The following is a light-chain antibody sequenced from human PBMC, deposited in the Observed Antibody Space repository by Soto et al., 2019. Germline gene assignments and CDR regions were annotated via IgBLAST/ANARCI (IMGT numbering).Light chain of an antibody. V-gene: IGKV1-5*01. CDR3: QQYNSYSWT. CDR1: QSISSW. CDR2: DAS. Sequence: DIQMTQSPSTLSASVGDRVTITCRASQSISSWLAWYQQKPGKAPKLLIYDASSLESGVPSRFSGSGSATDFTLTISSLQPDDFATYYCQQYNSYSWTFGQGTKVDIK. J-gene: IGKJ1*01.